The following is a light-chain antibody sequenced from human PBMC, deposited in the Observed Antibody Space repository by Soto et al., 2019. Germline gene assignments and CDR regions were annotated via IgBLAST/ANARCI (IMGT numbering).Light chain of an antibody. V-gene: IGKV3-20*01. CDR1: QSVSTSN. CDR3: QQYGDSPPT. J-gene: IGKJ1*01. Sequence: IVLTQSPGTLSSSPGERATLSCRASQSVSTSNLAWYQQRPGQAPRLLIYGASRRATGIPDRFSGSGSGTDFTLTISRLEPEDFAVYYCQQYGDSPPTFGQGTKVDI. CDR2: GAS.